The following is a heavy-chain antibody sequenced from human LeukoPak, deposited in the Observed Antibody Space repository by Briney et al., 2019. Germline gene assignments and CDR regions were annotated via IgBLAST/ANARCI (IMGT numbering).Heavy chain of an antibody. CDR3: AGPDYFASHD. V-gene: IGHV5-51*01. J-gene: IGHJ4*02. D-gene: IGHD2/OR15-2a*01. CDR1: GYNIPKCC. Sequence: GALPLTCSTASGYNIPKCCYGWVRQKPREGLEWMVMVYSYDSRTKYSPSFQGQVTISADTSINPAYLKWSSLRASDSAMYYCAGPDYFASHDWGQGTLVTVSS. CDR2: VYSYDSRT.